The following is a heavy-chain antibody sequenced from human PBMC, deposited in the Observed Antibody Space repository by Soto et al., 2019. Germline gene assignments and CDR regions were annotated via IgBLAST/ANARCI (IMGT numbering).Heavy chain of an antibody. CDR3: VKDKGVTAQKYYFDY. V-gene: IGHV3-30*18. Sequence: GGSLRLSCAASGFSFSSSNMHWVRQAPGKGLEWVALLSYDGSDKSYADSVKGRFTISRDNSENTLYLQMNSLRLEDTAVYYCVKDKGVTAQKYYFDYWGQGTLVTVSS. CDR1: GFSFSSSN. J-gene: IGHJ4*02. D-gene: IGHD2-8*01. CDR2: LSYDGSDK.